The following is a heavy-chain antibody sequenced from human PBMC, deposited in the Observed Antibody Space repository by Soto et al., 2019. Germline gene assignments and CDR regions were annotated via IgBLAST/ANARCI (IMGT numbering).Heavy chain of an antibody. CDR2: ISSGGTTT. J-gene: IGHJ4*02. D-gene: IGHD3-22*01. CDR3: ARFGTSYDTSGFLY. CDR1: GFTFGSHW. Sequence: EVQLVESGGGLVQPAGSLRLSCAASGFTFGSHWMHWVRQAPGKGLVYVSRISSGGTTTNYAESVKGRFTISRDNARNTLYLQMNSLRVEDTAVYYCARFGTSYDTSGFLYWGQGTPVTVSS. V-gene: IGHV3-74*01.